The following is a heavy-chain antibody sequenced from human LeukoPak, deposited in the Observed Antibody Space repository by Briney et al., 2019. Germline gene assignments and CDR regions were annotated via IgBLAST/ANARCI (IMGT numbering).Heavy chain of an antibody. D-gene: IGHD6-19*01. CDR3: ALLAVASDFDY. V-gene: IGHV3-48*03. CDR1: GFPFSIYE. Sequence: PGGPLSLSCAVSGFPFSIYEMNWVRQAPGGGQELVSNIHSSGTIKYYAASMKGRSSTSRDNAKSSLYLQMNRLRVEDTAVYYCALLAVASDFDYWGQGALVPVSS. CDR2: IHSSGTIK. J-gene: IGHJ4*02.